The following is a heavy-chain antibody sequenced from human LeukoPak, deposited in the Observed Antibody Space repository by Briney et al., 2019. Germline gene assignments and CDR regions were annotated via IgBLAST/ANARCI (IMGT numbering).Heavy chain of an antibody. Sequence: QSGGSLRLSCAASGFTFSGYWMYWVRQNSGKGLVWVSGINSDGSNTRYADSVKGRFTISRDNAKNTLYLQMNSLRAEDTAVYYCASYNWNFLNDYWGQGTLVTVSS. CDR3: ASYNWNFLNDY. J-gene: IGHJ4*02. V-gene: IGHV3-74*01. CDR2: INSDGSNT. D-gene: IGHD1-7*01. CDR1: GFTFSGYW.